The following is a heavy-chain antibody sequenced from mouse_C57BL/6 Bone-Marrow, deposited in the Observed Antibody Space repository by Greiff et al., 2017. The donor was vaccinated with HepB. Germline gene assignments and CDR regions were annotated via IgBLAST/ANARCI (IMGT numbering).Heavy chain of an antibody. Sequence: EVQLKESGGGLVKPGGSLKLSCAASGFTFSDYGMHWVRQAPEKGLEWVAYISSGSSTIYYADTVKGRFTISRDNAKNTLFLQMTSLRSEDTAMYYCARGYYGYSYYAMDYWGQGTSVTVSS. J-gene: IGHJ4*01. CDR1: GFTFSDYG. CDR2: ISSGSSTI. CDR3: ARGYYGYSYYAMDY. D-gene: IGHD2-2*01. V-gene: IGHV5-17*01.